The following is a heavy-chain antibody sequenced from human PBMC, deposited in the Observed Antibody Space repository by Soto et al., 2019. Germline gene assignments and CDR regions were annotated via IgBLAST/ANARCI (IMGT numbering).Heavy chain of an antibody. Sequence: KPSETLSLTCRVSGASVSSETHFWTWIRQPAGKGLEWIGRIYTSGSTNYNPSLKSRVTMSVDTSKNQFSLKLSSVTAADTAVYYCARDFDSSGPWGQGTLVTVSS. CDR1: GASVSSETHF. CDR3: ARDFDSSGP. D-gene: IGHD3-22*01. V-gene: IGHV4-61*02. J-gene: IGHJ5*02. CDR2: IYTSGST.